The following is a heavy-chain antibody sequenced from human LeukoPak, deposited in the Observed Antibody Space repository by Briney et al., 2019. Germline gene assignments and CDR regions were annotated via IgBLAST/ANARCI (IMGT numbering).Heavy chain of an antibody. D-gene: IGHD3-16*01. CDR1: GFTFRNFW. J-gene: IGHJ4*02. CDR2: ITSDGSNI. CDR3: ARGGHSSFDY. Sequence: PGGSLRLSCATSGFTFRNFWLHWVRQAPGKGLEWVSRITSDGSNINYADSVQGRFTISRDNAKNTLYLQMNSLRAEDTAVYYCARGGHSSFDYWGQGALVTVSS. V-gene: IGHV3-74*01.